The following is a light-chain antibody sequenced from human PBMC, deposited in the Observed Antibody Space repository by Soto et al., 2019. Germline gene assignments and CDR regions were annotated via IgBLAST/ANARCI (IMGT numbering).Light chain of an antibody. Sequence: DIQMTQSPSSLSASLGDRVTVTCRASQKIHNFVSWYQQKPGQAPKLLIFLASTLESGVPSRFGGSGSGTDFTLTISSLQPEDFANYYCQQSFSNPRTFGGGTKVDIK. CDR1: QKIHNF. V-gene: IGKV1-39*01. J-gene: IGKJ4*01. CDR2: LAS. CDR3: QQSFSNPRT.